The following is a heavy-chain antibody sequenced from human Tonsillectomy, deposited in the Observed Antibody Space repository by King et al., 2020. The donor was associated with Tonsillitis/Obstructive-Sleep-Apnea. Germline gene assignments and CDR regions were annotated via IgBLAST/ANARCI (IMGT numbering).Heavy chain of an antibody. D-gene: IGHD2-2*01. CDR1: GFTFSSYW. Sequence: VQLVESGGGLVQPGGSLRLSCAASGFTFSSYWMHWVRQAPGKGLVWVSRINSDGSRTTYADSVKGRFTISRDNAKNTLYLQMNSLIAEDTAVYYCARGGVIVPAALIYMDVWGKGTTVTVSS. J-gene: IGHJ6*03. CDR2: INSDGSRT. CDR3: ARGGVIVPAALIYMDV. V-gene: IGHV3-74*01.